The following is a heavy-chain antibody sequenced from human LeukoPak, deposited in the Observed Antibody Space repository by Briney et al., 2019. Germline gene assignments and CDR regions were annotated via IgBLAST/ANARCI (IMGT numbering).Heavy chain of an antibody. CDR1: GFTFSSYA. CDR3: AKDRSDFYSSGYFHPFYFDY. V-gene: IGHV3-23*01. Sequence: GGSLRLSCAASGFTFSSYAMSWVRQAPGKGLEWVSAISGSGGSTYYADSVKGRFTISRDNSKNTLYLQMNSLRAEDTAVYYCAKDRSDFYSSGYFHPFYFDYWGQGTLVTVSS. J-gene: IGHJ4*02. D-gene: IGHD3-22*01. CDR2: ISGSGGST.